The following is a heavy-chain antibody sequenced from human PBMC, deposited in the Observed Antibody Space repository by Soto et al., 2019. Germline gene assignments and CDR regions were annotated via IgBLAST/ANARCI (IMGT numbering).Heavy chain of an antibody. Sequence: QVQLVPSGAEVKKPGSSVKVSCKASGGTFSSYAISWVRQAPGQGLEWMGGIIPISETTNYAQKFQGRVTITADESKSTAYMELSSLRSEDTAVYYCARSQGSSTSLEIYYYYYYGMDVWGQGTTVTVSS. D-gene: IGHD2-2*01. V-gene: IGHV1-69*01. CDR1: GGTFSSYA. CDR2: IIPISETT. CDR3: ARSQGSSTSLEIYYYYYYGMDV. J-gene: IGHJ6*02.